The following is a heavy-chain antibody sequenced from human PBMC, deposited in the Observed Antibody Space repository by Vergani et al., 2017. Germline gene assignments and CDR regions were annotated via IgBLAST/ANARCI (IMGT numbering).Heavy chain of an antibody. CDR1: GGSISSSSYF. CDR2: LYNPGKT. D-gene: IGHD6-19*01. J-gene: IGHJ5*02. CDR3: ARGLTDYDSGWYSPGWFDP. V-gene: IGHV4-39*01. Sequence: QLQLQESGPGLVKASETLSLTCTVSGGSISSSSYFWAWIRLPPGKGLEWIGSLYNPGKTYYNSSLESRLSLSVDTSTNQFFMRLNSVTAADTAVYYCARGLTDYDSGWYSPGWFDPWGQGITAIVSS.